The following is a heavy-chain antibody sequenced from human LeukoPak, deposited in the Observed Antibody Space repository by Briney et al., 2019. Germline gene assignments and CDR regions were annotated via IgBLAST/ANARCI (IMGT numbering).Heavy chain of an antibody. CDR3: ARHGGDDGYSSSWYYFDY. CDR2: IYYSGRT. V-gene: IGHV4-39*01. Sequence: SETLSLTCTVSGGSISSSSYYWGWIRQPPGKGLEWIGSIYYSGRTYYNPSLKSRVTISVDTSKNQFSLKLSSVTAADTAVYYCARHGGDDGYSSSWYYFDYWGQGTLVTVSS. J-gene: IGHJ4*02. CDR1: GGSISSSSYY. D-gene: IGHD6-13*01.